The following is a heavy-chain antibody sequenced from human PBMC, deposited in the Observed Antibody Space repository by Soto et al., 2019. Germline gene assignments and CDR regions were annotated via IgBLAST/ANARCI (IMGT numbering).Heavy chain of an antibody. V-gene: IGHV4-38-2*02. CDR2: IYHGGTT. CDR1: DYNIINRSY. J-gene: IGHJ4*01. D-gene: IGHD6-19*01. CDR3: ARVHVMVVAGSTFDY. Sequence: SETLSLTCTVSDYNIINRSYWARIRKPRGKGPEWIASIYHGGTTFYNPSVKRRIAISVDTSNNQFSLKLTSVTAADTAVYYCARVHVMVVAGSTFDYWGHGTLVTVSS.